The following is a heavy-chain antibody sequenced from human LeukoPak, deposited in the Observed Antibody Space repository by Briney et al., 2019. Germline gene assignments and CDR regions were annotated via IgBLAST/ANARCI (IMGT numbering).Heavy chain of an antibody. Sequence: ASVTVSCKASGYTFTDYYMHWVRQAPGQGLEWMGWINPNSGGTNYAQKFQGWVTMTRNTSISPAYMELRRLSSADTAVYYCATHSSSWDPSHSYYYYGMDVWGQGTTVTVSS. CDR3: ATHSSSWDPSHSYYYYGMDV. V-gene: IGHV1-2*04. CDR1: GYTFTDYY. J-gene: IGHJ6*02. D-gene: IGHD6-13*01. CDR2: INPNSGGT.